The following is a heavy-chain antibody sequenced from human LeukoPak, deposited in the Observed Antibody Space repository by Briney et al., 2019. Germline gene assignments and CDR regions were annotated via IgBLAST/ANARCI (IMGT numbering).Heavy chain of an antibody. Sequence: KSSETLSLTCTVSGGSISSSSYYWGWIRQPPGKGLERFGSIYYSETTYYNPSLKSRVTISVDTSKNQFSLRLSSVTAADTAVYYCARQRYYGSGSYSLNWFDPWGQGTLVTVSS. CDR2: IYYSETT. D-gene: IGHD3-10*01. CDR3: ARQRYYGSGSYSLNWFDP. CDR1: GGSISSSSYY. J-gene: IGHJ5*02. V-gene: IGHV4-39*01.